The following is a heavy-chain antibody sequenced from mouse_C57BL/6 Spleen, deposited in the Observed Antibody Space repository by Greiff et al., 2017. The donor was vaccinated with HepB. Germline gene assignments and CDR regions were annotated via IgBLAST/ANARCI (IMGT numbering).Heavy chain of an antibody. CDR3: ARDNYSNLWAMDY. CDR2: ISDGGSYT. Sequence: EVQGVESGGGLVKPGGSLKLSCAASGFTFSSYAMSWVRQTPEKRLEWVATISDGGSYTYYPDNVKGRFTISRDNAKNNLYLQMSHLKSEDTAMYYCARDNYSNLWAMDYWGQGTSVTVSS. J-gene: IGHJ4*01. CDR1: GFTFSSYA. V-gene: IGHV5-4*01. D-gene: IGHD2-5*01.